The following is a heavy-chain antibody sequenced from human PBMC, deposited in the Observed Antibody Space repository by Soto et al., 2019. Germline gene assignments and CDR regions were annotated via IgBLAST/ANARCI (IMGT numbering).Heavy chain of an antibody. Sequence: GGSLRLSCAASGFNFGASWMAWVRQAPGKGLEWVADIKQDGSEKNYVDSVKGRVTISRDDAKNSLYLQMNSLRAEDTAVYYCARDPCYGAIDYWGLGTLVTVAS. D-gene: IGHD2-2*01. CDR2: IKQDGSEK. V-gene: IGHV3-7*01. CDR3: ARDPCYGAIDY. CDR1: GFNFGASW. J-gene: IGHJ4*02.